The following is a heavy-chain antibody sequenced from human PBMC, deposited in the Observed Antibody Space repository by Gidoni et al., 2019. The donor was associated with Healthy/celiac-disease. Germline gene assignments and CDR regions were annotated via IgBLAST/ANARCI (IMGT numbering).Heavy chain of an antibody. CDR1: GFTFSSYG. J-gene: IGHJ4*02. V-gene: IGHV3-30*18. CDR3: AKERDSWAVAGTSPRYYFDY. CDR2: ISYDGSNK. D-gene: IGHD6-19*01. Sequence: QVQLVESGGGVVQPGRSLRRSCAASGFTFSSYGLNWVRQAPGKGLEWVAVISYDGSNKYYSDSVKGRFTISRDNSKNTLYLQMNSLRAEDTAVYYCAKERDSWAVAGTSPRYYFDYWGQGTLVTVSS.